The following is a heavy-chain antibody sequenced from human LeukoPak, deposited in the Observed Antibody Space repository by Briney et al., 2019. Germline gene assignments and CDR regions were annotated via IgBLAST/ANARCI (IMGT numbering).Heavy chain of an antibody. CDR1: GYTFTGYF. CDR3: AAGGGNAEYFQR. D-gene: IGHD4-23*01. CDR2: INPNSGDT. Sequence: ASVKVSCRASGYTFTGYFMHWVRQAPGQGLEWMGWINPNSGDTKYTQKFQGRVTMTRDTPISTAFMELSRLTSDDTAVYYCAAGGGNAEYFQRWGQGTLVTVFS. J-gene: IGHJ1*01. V-gene: IGHV1-2*02.